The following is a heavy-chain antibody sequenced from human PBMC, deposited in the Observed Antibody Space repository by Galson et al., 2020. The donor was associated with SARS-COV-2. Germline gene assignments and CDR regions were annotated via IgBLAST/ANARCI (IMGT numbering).Heavy chain of an antibody. Sequence: ASVKVSCKDSGYDFNNKGISWVRQAPGQGLEWMGWISGYNGYTKYAQKFQGRVILTTDASTSIAYMEVRSLRSDDSAVYYCARDPRFSASGYGGENGFDIWGQGTMVNVSS. CDR2: ISGYNGYT. CDR1: GYDFNNKG. V-gene: IGHV1-18*01. CDR3: ARDPRFSASGYGGENGFDI. J-gene: IGHJ3*02. D-gene: IGHD6-13*01.